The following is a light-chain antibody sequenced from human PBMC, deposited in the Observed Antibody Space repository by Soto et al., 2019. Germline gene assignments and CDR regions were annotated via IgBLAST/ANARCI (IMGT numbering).Light chain of an antibody. Sequence: DIQMTQSPPSLSSSVGDTVTITCKSSQDFNNFLNWYQQKPGKAPKLLIYDASNLETGVPSRFSGSGSGTDFTFTISSLQPEDIATYYCQQYDNLPPFTFGQGTRLEI. CDR2: DAS. CDR3: QQYDNLPPFT. CDR1: QDFNNF. V-gene: IGKV1-33*01. J-gene: IGKJ5*01.